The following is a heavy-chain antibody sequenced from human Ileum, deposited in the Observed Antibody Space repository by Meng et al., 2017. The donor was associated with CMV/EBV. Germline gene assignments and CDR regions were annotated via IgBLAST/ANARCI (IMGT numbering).Heavy chain of an antibody. CDR3: VKDERWLGSDN. CDR2: IRHDGTIA. D-gene: IGHD3-10*01. Sequence: GGSLRLSCAASGFTFSASGMHWVRQAPGKGLQWVAYIRHDGTIAYYADSVKDRLTISRDNFKNTLYLQINSLRVEDTAIYYCVKDERWLGSDNWGQGTLVTVSS. J-gene: IGHJ4*02. V-gene: IGHV3-30*02. CDR1: GFTFSASG.